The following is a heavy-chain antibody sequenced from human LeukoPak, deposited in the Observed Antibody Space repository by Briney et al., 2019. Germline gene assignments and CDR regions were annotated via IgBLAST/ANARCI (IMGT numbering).Heavy chain of an antibody. CDR2: LYSTGST. D-gene: IGHD3-22*01. V-gene: IGHV4-59*08. Sequence: PSETLSLTCTVSGSSMSSHYWSWIRQPPGKGLEWIGYLYSTGSTSYNPSLKSRVTISVDASKNQFSLRLTSVTAADTAVYYCARLFRPGNTGYYHASGGQGTRVTVS. CDR3: ARLFRPGNTGYYHAS. J-gene: IGHJ4*02. CDR1: GSSMSSHY.